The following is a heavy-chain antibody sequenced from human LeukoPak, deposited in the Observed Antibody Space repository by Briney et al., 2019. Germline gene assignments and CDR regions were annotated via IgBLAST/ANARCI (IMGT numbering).Heavy chain of an antibody. V-gene: IGHV3-23*01. D-gene: IGHD4-17*01. CDR1: GFTFSSYA. CDR2: ISASGGST. Sequence: PGGSLRLSCAASGFTFSSYAMSWVRRAPGKGLEWVSGISASGGSTNYADSVKGRLTISRDNPKNTLYLQMNSLRAEDTAVYYCARTSKTAVTTSSLAYWGQGTLVTVSP. CDR3: ARTSKTAVTTSSLAY. J-gene: IGHJ4*02.